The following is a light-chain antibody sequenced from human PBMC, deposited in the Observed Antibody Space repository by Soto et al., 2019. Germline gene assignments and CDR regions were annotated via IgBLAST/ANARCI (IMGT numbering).Light chain of an antibody. Sequence: DIQMTQSPSTLSASVGDRVTITCRASQSISTWLAWYQQKPGKAPQVLIYQASSLQSGVPSRFSGSGSGTEFTLTIISLQPDDFATYYCQQYYTSSWTFGQGTKVEI. CDR3: QQYYTSSWT. CDR2: QAS. V-gene: IGKV1-5*03. J-gene: IGKJ1*01. CDR1: QSISTW.